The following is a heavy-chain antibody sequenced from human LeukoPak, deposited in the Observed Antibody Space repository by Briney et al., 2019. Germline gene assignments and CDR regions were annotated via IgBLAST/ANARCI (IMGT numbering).Heavy chain of an antibody. CDR1: GFTFSSYA. D-gene: IGHD3-10*01. J-gene: IGHJ4*02. Sequence: GRSLRLSCAASGFTFSSYAMHWVRQAPGKGLEWVAVISYDASNIYYADSVKGRFTISRDNSKNTLYLQMNSLRAEDTAVYYCARDSVWFGGPRLDYWGQGTLVTVSS. CDR3: ARDSVWFGGPRLDY. CDR2: ISYDASNI. V-gene: IGHV3-30-3*01.